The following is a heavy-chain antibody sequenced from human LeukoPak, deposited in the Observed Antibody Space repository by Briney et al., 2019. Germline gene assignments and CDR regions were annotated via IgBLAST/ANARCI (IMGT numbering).Heavy chain of an antibody. CDR2: IYYSGST. CDR3: ARADDRYYGSGSYFDY. Sequence: PSETLSLTCTVSGGSISSGGYYWSWIRQHPGKGLEWIGYIYYSGSTYYNPSLKSRVTISVDTSKNQFSLKLSSVTAADTAVYYCARADDRYYGSGSYFDYWGQGTLVTVSS. D-gene: IGHD3-10*01. J-gene: IGHJ4*02. V-gene: IGHV4-31*03. CDR1: GGSISSGGYY.